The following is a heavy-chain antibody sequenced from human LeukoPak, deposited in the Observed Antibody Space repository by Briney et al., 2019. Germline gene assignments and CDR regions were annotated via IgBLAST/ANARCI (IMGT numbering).Heavy chain of an antibody. D-gene: IGHD2-8*02. CDR1: GFTFSSYW. CDR2: IDTDGSST. V-gene: IGHV3-74*01. CDR3: ARRWWGVDY. J-gene: IGHJ4*02. Sequence: GGSLRLSCADSGFTFSSYWMQWVRQAPGKELVWVSHIDTDGSSTTYADSVKGRFTISRDNAKNTLYLQMNSLRPDDTAVYYCARRWWGVDYWGQGTLVTVSS.